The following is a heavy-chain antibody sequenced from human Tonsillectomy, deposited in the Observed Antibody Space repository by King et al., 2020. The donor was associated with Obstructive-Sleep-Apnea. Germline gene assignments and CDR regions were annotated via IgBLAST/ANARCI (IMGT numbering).Heavy chain of an antibody. CDR2: IFHSGST. CDR1: GASISSSTYY. CDR3: ARGKKFYYDSSGYPNWYFDL. D-gene: IGHD3-22*01. Sequence: LQLQESGPGLVKPSETLSLTCTVSGASISSSTYYWGWIRQPPGKGLEWIGNIFHSGSTYYNPSLKSRVTISLDTSKNQFSLKLSSVTAADTAVYYCARGKKFYYDSSGYPNWYFDLWGRGTLVTVSS. V-gene: IGHV4-39*07. J-gene: IGHJ2*01.